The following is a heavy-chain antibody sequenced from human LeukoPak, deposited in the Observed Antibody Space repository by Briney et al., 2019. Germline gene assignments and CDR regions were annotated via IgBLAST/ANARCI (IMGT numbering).Heavy chain of an antibody. Sequence: SVKVSCKASGGTFSSYAISWVRQAPGQGLEWMGGIIPIFGTANYAQKFQGRVTITTDESTSTAYMELSSLRTEDTAVYYCARGSTPDSSGYYPLFDYWGQGTLVTVSS. CDR1: GGTFSSYA. J-gene: IGHJ4*02. V-gene: IGHV1-69*05. CDR2: IIPIFGTA. CDR3: ARGSTPDSSGYYPLFDY. D-gene: IGHD3-22*01.